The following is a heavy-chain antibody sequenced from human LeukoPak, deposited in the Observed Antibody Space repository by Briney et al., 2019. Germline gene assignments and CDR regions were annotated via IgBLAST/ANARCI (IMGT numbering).Heavy chain of an antibody. Sequence: SETLSLTCAVYGGSFSGYYWSWIRQPPGKGLEWIGEINHSGSTNYNPSLKSRVTISVDTSKNQFSLKLSSVTAADTAVYYCAGSLAVAGDAFDIWGQGTMVTVSS. CDR2: INHSGST. D-gene: IGHD6-19*01. CDR3: AGSLAVAGDAFDI. CDR1: GGSFSGYY. V-gene: IGHV4-34*01. J-gene: IGHJ3*02.